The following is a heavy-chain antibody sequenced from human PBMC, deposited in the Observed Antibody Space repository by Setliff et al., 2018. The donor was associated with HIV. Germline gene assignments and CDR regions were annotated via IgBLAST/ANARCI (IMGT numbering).Heavy chain of an antibody. CDR2: VYYNGST. J-gene: IGHJ6*03. V-gene: IGHV4-59*01. D-gene: IGHD3-22*01. Sequence: SETLSLTCTVSGDPIRTYYWSWVRKPPGKGMEGIGCVYYNGSTSYSPTSRGRVTMSVDPAKNQFTLKLNSVTASDTAIYSCASGNYDTIDYYTNFYYYYMDVWGKGTAVTVSS. CDR1: GDPIRTYY. CDR3: ASGNYDTIDYYTNFYYYYMDV.